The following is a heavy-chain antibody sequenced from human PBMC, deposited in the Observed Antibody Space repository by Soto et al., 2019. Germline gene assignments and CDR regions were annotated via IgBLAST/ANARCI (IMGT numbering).Heavy chain of an antibody. Sequence: GASVKVSCKTSGYTFNTYGINWVRQAPGQGLEWMGWISAYDGKTTYAEKFQGRVTLTTDTSTSTAYMELRSLRSDDTAIYYCARDPHEFWTSYCFDPWGQGTPVTVSS. D-gene: IGHD3-3*01. CDR1: GYTFNTYG. J-gene: IGHJ5*02. CDR3: ARDPHEFWTSYCFDP. V-gene: IGHV1-18*01. CDR2: ISAYDGKT.